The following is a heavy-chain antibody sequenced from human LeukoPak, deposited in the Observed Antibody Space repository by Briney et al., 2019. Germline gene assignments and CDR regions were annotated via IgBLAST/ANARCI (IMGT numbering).Heavy chain of an antibody. V-gene: IGHV1-18*01. CDR2: ISAYNGNT. CDR1: GYTFTSYG. Sequence: GASVKVSCKASGYTFTSYGISWVRQAPGQGLEWMGWISAYNGNTNYAQKLQGRVTMTTDTSTSTAYMELRSLRSDDTAVYYCARVLNIVVVPAALDYWGQGTLVTASS. CDR3: ARVLNIVVVPAALDY. J-gene: IGHJ4*02. D-gene: IGHD2-2*01.